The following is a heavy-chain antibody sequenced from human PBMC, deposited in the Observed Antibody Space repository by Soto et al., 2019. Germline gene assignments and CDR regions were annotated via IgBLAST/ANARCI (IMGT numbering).Heavy chain of an antibody. Sequence: QVQLVESGGGVVQPGRSLRLSCAASGFTFSSYAMHWVRQAPGKGLEWVAVISYDGSNKYYADSVKGRFTISRDNSKNTLYLQMNSLRAEDTAVYYCAREPVTYSSSWHSDYWGQGTLVTVSS. CDR1: GFTFSSYA. J-gene: IGHJ4*02. CDR2: ISYDGSNK. D-gene: IGHD6-13*01. CDR3: AREPVTYSSSWHSDY. V-gene: IGHV3-30-3*01.